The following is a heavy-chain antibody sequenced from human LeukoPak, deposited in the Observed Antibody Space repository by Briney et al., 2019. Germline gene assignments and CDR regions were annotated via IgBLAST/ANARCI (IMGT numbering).Heavy chain of an antibody. CDR2: ISGSGGST. Sequence: GGSLRHSCAASGFTFSSYAMSWVRQAPGKGLEWVSAISGSGGSTYYADSVKGRFTISRDNSKNTLYLQMNSLRAEDTAVYYCATYTYYDILTGYWEDAFDIWGQGTMVTVSS. CDR3: ATYTYYDILTGYWEDAFDI. J-gene: IGHJ3*02. V-gene: IGHV3-23*01. CDR1: GFTFSSYA. D-gene: IGHD3-9*01.